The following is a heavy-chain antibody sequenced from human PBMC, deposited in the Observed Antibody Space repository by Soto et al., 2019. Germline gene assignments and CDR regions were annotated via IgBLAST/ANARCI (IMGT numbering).Heavy chain of an antibody. J-gene: IGHJ6*02. CDR1: GFTIHDHA. D-gene: IGHD1-1*01. V-gene: IGHV3-9*01. CDR3: GKDINPGGMDV. CDR2: IMWNSDRI. Sequence: EVQLVESGGDLVQPGRSLRLSCVASGFTIHDHAMHWVRQAPGKGLEWVSGIMWNSDRIGYADSVKGRFTISRDNAKNSLHLQMNSLTTEDTALYYCGKDINPGGMDVWGQGTTVTVSS.